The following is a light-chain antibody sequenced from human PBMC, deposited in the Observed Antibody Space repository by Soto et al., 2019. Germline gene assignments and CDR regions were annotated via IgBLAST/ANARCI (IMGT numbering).Light chain of an antibody. V-gene: IGKV1-39*01. CDR1: QSISTH. CDR2: AAF. Sequence: DIQMTQSPSSLSASVGDRVTITCRASQSISTHLNWYQQKPRTAPKLLIYAAFSLQSGVPSRFSGSGSGTDFTLTISSLEPEDFATYFCQQTNSYPPYTFGQGTKLEI. J-gene: IGKJ2*01. CDR3: QQTNSYPPYT.